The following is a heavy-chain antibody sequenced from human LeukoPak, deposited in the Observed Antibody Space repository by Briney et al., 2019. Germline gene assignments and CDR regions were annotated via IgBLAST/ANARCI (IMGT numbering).Heavy chain of an antibody. CDR2: IRSKANSYAT. J-gene: IGHJ4*02. CDR3: TVTYYDFWSGYYPLDY. V-gene: IGHV3-73*01. Sequence: PGGSLRLSYAASGFTFSGSAMHWVRQASGKGLEWVGRIRSKANSYATAYAASVKGRFTITRDDSKNTAYLQMNSLKTEDTAVYYCTVTYYDFWSGYYPLDYWGQGTLVTVSS. CDR1: GFTFSGSA. D-gene: IGHD3-3*01.